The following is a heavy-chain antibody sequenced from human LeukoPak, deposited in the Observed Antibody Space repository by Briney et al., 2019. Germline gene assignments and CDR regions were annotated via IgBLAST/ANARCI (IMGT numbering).Heavy chain of an antibody. CDR2: IWYDGSNE. CDR3: ARGSQSTWGFFAY. V-gene: IGHV3-33*01. D-gene: IGHD1-1*01. Sequence: PGGSLRLSCAASGFTFSNYGMHWGRQAPGKGLQWVAVIWYDGSNEYYTGSVKGRFTISRDNAHNTLYLQMNSLRAEDTAVYYCARGSQSTWGFFAYWGQGTRVTVSS. J-gene: IGHJ4*02. CDR1: GFTFSNYG.